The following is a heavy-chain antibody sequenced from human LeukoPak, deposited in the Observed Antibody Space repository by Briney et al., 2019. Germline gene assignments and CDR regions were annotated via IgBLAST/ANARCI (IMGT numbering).Heavy chain of an antibody. CDR1: GFPFSNAW. CDR2: MKSKTDGGKT. J-gene: IGHJ4*02. D-gene: IGHD3-10*01. V-gene: IGHV3-15*01. CDR3: STVSPYYGSGTTSPDS. Sequence: GGSLRLSCAASGFPFSNAWMSWVRQAPGKGLEWVGRMKSKTDGGKTDYAAPVQGRFSLSRDDSENTLYLQMNGLNTEDTAVYYCSTVSPYYGSGTTSPDSWGQGTLVVVSS.